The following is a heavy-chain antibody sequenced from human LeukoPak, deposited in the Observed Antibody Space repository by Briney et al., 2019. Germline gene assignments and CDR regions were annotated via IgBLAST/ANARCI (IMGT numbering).Heavy chain of an antibody. J-gene: IGHJ5*02. V-gene: IGHV1-18*01. CDR3: ARGDVVVSAAVRFDP. Sequence: GASVTVSCTASGYTFTSYGITWVRQAPGQGLEWMGWISAHNGKTNYAQKFQGRVTMTTDTPTSTAYMELRSLRSDDTAVYYCARGDVVVSAAVRFDPWGQGTLVTVSS. CDR2: ISAHNGKT. D-gene: IGHD2-2*01. CDR1: GYTFTSYG.